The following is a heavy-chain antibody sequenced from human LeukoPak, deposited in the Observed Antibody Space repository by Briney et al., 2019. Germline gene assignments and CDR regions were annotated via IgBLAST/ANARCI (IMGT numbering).Heavy chain of an antibody. CDR1: GFTFSDYY. CDR3: ARGLFVAGSFFDS. D-gene: IGHD1-26*01. J-gene: IGHJ4*02. Sequence: GGSLRLXCAASGFTFSDYYMAWSRQAPGKGLEWLSSIGPNGGGTYYADSVKGRFTISRDNAKSSLYLQMTSLKAGDTAVYYCARGLFVAGSFFDSWGQGTLVTVSS. CDR2: IGPNGGGT. V-gene: IGHV3-11*04.